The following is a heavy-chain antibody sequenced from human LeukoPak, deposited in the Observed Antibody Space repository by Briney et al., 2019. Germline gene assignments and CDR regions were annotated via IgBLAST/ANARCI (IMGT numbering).Heavy chain of an antibody. Sequence: PGASVQVSCKASGYTFTDYYMHWVQQAPGQGLEWMGWINSKSGDTRYAQKFQGRVTMTRDTSIATVYMDLSRLTSDDTAVYYCARDDGQSSTNALDIWGEGTMVTVSS. J-gene: IGHJ3*02. V-gene: IGHV1-2*02. CDR2: INSKSGDT. CDR3: ARDDGQSSTNALDI. D-gene: IGHD4-11*01. CDR1: GYTFTDYY.